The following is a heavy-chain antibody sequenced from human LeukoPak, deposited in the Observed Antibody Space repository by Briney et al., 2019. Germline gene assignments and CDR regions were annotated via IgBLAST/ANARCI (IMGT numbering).Heavy chain of an antibody. CDR1: GGTFSSYG. CDR2: ISAYNGNT. J-gene: IGHJ6*03. D-gene: IGHD1-7*01. CDR3: ARDASLDNWNLEYIGDYYYYYYMDA. V-gene: IGHV1-18*01. Sequence: ASVKVSCKASGGTFSSYGISWVRQAPGQGLEGMGWISAYNGNTNYAQKLQGRVTMTTDTSTSTAYMELRSLRSDDTAVYYCARDASLDNWNLEYIGDYYYYYYMDAWGKGTTVTVSS.